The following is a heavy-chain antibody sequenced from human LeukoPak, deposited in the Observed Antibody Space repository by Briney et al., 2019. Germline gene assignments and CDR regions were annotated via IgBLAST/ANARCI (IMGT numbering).Heavy chain of an antibody. V-gene: IGHV3-21*06. CDR3: ARDKFAKYDDRGYYYISDAFDI. D-gene: IGHD3-22*01. CDR2: ISSSSAYK. Sequence: PSETLSLTCTVSGGSISSTNYLWGWIRQPPGKGLEWVSSISSSSAYKHYADSVMGRFTISKDNAENYLYLHLNSLRAEDAAVYYCARDKFAKYDDRGYYYISDAFDIWGPGTVVTVSS. J-gene: IGHJ3*02. CDR1: GGSISSTNYL.